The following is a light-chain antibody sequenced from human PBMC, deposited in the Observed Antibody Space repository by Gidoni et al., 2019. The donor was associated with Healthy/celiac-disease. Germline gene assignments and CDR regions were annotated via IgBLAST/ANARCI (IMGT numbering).Light chain of an antibody. J-gene: IGKJ1*01. CDR1: QSLLHSNGYNY. V-gene: IGKV2-28*01. CDR2: LGS. Sequence: DIVMTQSPLSLPVTPGEPASISCRSSQSLLHSNGYNYLDWYLQKPGQSPQLLIYLGSNRASGVPDRFSGSGSGTDFTLKISRVEAEDVGVYYCMQALQTPLFXLXTKVEIK. CDR3: MQALQTPL.